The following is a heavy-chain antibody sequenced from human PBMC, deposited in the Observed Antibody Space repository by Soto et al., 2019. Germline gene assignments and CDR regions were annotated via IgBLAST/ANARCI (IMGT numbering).Heavy chain of an antibody. V-gene: IGHV3-48*01. CDR1: GFTFSSYS. CDR2: ISSSSSTI. D-gene: IGHD3-9*01. Sequence: EVQLVESGGGLVQPGGSLRLSCAASGFTFSSYSMNWVRQAPGKGLEWVSYISSSSSTIYYADSVKGRFTIYRDNAKNSLYLQMNSLRAEDTAVYYCAKYYDILTGYSQLDYWGQGTLVTVSS. J-gene: IGHJ4*02. CDR3: AKYYDILTGYSQLDY.